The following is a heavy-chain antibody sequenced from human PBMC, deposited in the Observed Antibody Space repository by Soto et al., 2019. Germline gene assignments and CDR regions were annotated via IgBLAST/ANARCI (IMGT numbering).Heavy chain of an antibody. D-gene: IGHD1-26*01. CDR3: ARGEGFGGSYYESAFDI. V-gene: IGHV4-31*03. CDR2: IYYSGST. J-gene: IGHJ3*02. CDR1: GGSISSGGYY. Sequence: QVQLQESGPGLVKPSQTLSLTCTVSGGSISSGGYYWSWIRQHPGKGLEWIGYIYYSGSTYYNPSLKSRVTISVDTSQNQFSLKLSSVTAADTAVYYCARGEGFGGSYYESAFDIWGQGTMVTVSS.